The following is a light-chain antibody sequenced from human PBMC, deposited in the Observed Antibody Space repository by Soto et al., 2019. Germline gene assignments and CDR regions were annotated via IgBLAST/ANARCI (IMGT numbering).Light chain of an antibody. V-gene: IGKV3-15*01. CDR1: QSVSSN. CDR3: QQYNNWPRT. CDR2: GAS. J-gene: IGKJ1*01. Sequence: EIVLRHSPGTLSVSPGERATLSYRASQSVSSNLAWYQQKPGQAPRLLIYGASTRATGIPARFSGSGSGTEFTLTISSLQSEDFAVYYCQQYNNWPRTFGQGTKVDI.